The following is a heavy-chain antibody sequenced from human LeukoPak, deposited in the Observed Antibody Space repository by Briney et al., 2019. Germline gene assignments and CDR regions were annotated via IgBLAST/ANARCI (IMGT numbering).Heavy chain of an antibody. CDR1: GFTFSNYW. CDR3: AKGRMVRGVIINDY. D-gene: IGHD3-10*01. V-gene: IGHV3-74*01. Sequence: GGSLRLSCAASGFTFSNYWMHWVRQAPGKGLVWVSRINSDGSTTTYADSVKGRFTISRDNSKNTLYLQMNSLRAEDTAVYYCAKGRMVRGVIINDYWGQGTLVTVSS. J-gene: IGHJ4*02. CDR2: INSDGSTT.